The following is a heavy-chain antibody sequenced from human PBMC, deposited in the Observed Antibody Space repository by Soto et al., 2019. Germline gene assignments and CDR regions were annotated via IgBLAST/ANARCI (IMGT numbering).Heavy chain of an antibody. CDR3: ARGRTVNFYGMDV. Sequence: QVQLVQSGAEVKKPGASVKVSYVASGYTFTDHYIHWVRQAPGQELEWMGWINPHSGDTIYAQKFQGRVTLTRATSISTAYMELSRLRSDDTAVYYCARGRTVNFYGMDVWGQGTTVTVSS. J-gene: IGHJ6*02. CDR2: INPHSGDT. CDR1: GYTFTDHY. V-gene: IGHV1-2*02. D-gene: IGHD4-17*01.